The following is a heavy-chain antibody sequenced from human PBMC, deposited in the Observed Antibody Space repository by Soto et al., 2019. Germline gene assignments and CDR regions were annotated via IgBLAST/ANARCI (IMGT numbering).Heavy chain of an antibody. J-gene: IGHJ3*02. D-gene: IGHD6-13*01. CDR1: GYTFTSYG. CDR2: ISAYNGNT. Sequence: GASVKVSCKASGYTFTSYGISWVRQAPGQGLEWVGWISAYNGNTNYAQKLQGRVTMTTDTSTSTAYMELRSLRSDDTAVYYCARDLRGQQLVPHAFDIWGQGTMVTVSS. CDR3: ARDLRGQQLVPHAFDI. V-gene: IGHV1-18*01.